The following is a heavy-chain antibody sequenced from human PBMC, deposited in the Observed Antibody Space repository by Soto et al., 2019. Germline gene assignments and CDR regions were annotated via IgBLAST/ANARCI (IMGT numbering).Heavy chain of an antibody. CDR2: MNPGSGNT. CDR3: ARMAESGSLNWFDP. V-gene: IGHV1-8*01. D-gene: IGHD3-10*01. CDR1: GYTFTNYE. Sequence: QVQLVQSGAEVKKPGASVKVSCKASGYTFTNYEINWVRQATGQGLEWMGWMNPGSGNTGYAHKFQERVTMTRNIAISTAYMELSRVRSDDTAIYYCARMAESGSLNWFDPWGQGTLVTVSS. J-gene: IGHJ5*02.